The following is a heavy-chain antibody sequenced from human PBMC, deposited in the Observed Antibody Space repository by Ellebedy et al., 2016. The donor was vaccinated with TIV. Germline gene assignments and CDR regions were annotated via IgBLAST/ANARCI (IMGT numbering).Heavy chain of an antibody. J-gene: IGHJ3*02. V-gene: IGHV3-74*01. CDR2: INGNGSTT. Sequence: PGGSLRLSCVASGFSFSSYWMHWVRQVPGKGLVWVSLINGNGSTTTYADSVKGRFTISRDNAKNTLYLYMNSLRADDTAVYYCVRGGNRSWNAFDMWGQGTMVTVSS. CDR1: GFSFSSYW. D-gene: IGHD5-18*01. CDR3: VRGGNRSWNAFDM.